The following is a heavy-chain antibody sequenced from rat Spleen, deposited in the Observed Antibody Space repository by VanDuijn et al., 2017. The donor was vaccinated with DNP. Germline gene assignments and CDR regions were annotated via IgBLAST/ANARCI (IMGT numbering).Heavy chain of an antibody. V-gene: IGHV2S12*01. J-gene: IGHJ1*01. CDR2: ISSGGST. Sequence: QVQLKESGPGLVQPSQTLSLTCTVSGFSLTSYGVTWVRQPPGKGLEWIAAISSGGSTYYNSSLKSRLSISRDTSKSQVFLKMNSLQTEDTAIYFCTRSDYWYFDFWGPGTMVTVSS. CDR3: TRSDYWYFDF. CDR1: GFSLTSYG.